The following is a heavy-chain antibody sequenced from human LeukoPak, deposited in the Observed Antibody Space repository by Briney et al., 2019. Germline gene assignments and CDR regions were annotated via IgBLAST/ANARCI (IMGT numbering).Heavy chain of an antibody. CDR2: IHYSGST. J-gene: IGHJ6*03. D-gene: IGHD3-22*01. V-gene: IGHV4-59*12. CDR1: DVSISSYY. Sequence: SETLSLTCSVSDVSISSYYWSWIRQPPGKGLEWIGYIHYSGSTHYNPSLKSRVTISVDTSKNQFSLKLSSVTAADTAVYYCAREGAYDSSGYYYYYYYMDVWGKGTTVTISS. CDR3: AREGAYDSSGYYYYYYYMDV.